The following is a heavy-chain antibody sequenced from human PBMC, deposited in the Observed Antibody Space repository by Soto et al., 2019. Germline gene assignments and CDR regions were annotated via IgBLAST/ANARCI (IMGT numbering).Heavy chain of an antibody. J-gene: IGHJ4*02. CDR3: ARGREAYYYDSSGYYQLAYFDY. D-gene: IGHD3-22*01. CDR1: GGSFSGYY. Sequence: VSLTCAVYGGSFSGYYWSWIRQPPGKGLEWIGEINHSGSTNYNPSLKSRVTISVDTSKNQFSLKLSSVTAADTAVYYCARGREAYYYDSSGYYQLAYFDYWGQGTLVTVSS. CDR2: INHSGST. V-gene: IGHV4-34*01.